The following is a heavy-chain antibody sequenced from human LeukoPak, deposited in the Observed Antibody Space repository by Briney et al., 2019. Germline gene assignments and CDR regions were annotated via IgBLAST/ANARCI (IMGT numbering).Heavy chain of an antibody. CDR2: IYYSGST. D-gene: IGHD4-11*01. CDR3: ARGLIDYLYAFDI. Sequence: PSETLSLTCTVSGGSISSSSYYWGWIRQPPGKGLEWIGSIYYSGSTYYNPSLKSRVTISVDTSKNQFSLKLSSVTAADTAVYYCARGLIDYLYAFDIWGQGTMVTVSS. CDR1: GGSISSSSYY. V-gene: IGHV4-39*07. J-gene: IGHJ3*02.